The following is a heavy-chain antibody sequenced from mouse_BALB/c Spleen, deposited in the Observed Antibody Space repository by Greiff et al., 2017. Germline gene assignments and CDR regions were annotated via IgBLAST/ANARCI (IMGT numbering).Heavy chain of an antibody. CDR3: ARGEEHYYGPAWFAY. J-gene: IGHJ3*01. D-gene: IGHD1-2*01. CDR2: ISSGGST. V-gene: IGHV5-6-5*01. Sequence: EVQLVESGGGLVKPGGSLKLSCAASGFTFSSYAMSWVRQTPEKRLEWVASISSGGSTYYPDSVKGRFTISRDNARNILYLQMSSLRSEDTAMYYCARGEEHYYGPAWFAYWGQGTLVTVSA. CDR1: GFTFSSYA.